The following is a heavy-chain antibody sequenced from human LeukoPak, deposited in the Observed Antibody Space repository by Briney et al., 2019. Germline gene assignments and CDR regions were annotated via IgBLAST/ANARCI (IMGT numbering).Heavy chain of an antibody. D-gene: IGHD5-24*01. CDR3: ARVNRRDGCNYDGFDI. CDR1: GGSISSGGYY. Sequence: SETLSLTCTVSGGSISSGGYYWSWIRQHAGKGLEWIGRIYNSGSTNYNPSLKSRVTMSIDTSKNQFSLKVSSVTAADTAVYYCARVNRRDGCNYDGFDIWGQGTMRTVSS. CDR2: IYNSGST. J-gene: IGHJ3*02. V-gene: IGHV4-61*02.